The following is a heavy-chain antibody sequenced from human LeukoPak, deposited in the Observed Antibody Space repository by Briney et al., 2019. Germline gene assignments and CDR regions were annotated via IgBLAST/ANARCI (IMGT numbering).Heavy chain of an antibody. CDR3: ARGKGLRYLHFGY. D-gene: IGHD4-11*01. CDR2: IYSGGNT. Sequence: GGSLRLSCAASGFTVSSNYMTWVRQAPGKGLEWVSVIYSGGNTYYADSVKGRFTISRDNSKNTLYLQMNSLRAEDTAVYYCARGKGLRYLHFGYWGQGTLVTVSS. CDR1: GFTVSSNY. V-gene: IGHV3-66*01. J-gene: IGHJ4*02.